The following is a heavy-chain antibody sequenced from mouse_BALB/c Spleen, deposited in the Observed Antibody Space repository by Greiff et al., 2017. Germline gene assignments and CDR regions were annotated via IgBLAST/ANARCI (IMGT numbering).Heavy chain of an antibody. J-gene: IGHJ4*01. CDR3: ARDYGTYAMDY. CDR1: GFTFSDYY. D-gene: IGHD1-1*01. CDR2: ISDGGSYT. Sequence: EVKVEESGGGLVKPGGSLKLSCAASGFTFSDYYMYWVRQTPEKRLEWVATISDGGSYTYYPDSVKGRFTISRDNAKNNLYLQMSSLKSEDTAMYYCARDYGTYAMDYWGQGTSVTVSS. V-gene: IGHV5-4*02.